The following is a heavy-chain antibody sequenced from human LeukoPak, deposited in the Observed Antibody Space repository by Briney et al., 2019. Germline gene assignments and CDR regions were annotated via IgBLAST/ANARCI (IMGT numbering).Heavy chain of an antibody. CDR2: ISSSGSTI. J-gene: IGHJ4*02. Sequence: GGSLRLSCAASGFTFSSYEMNWVRQAPGEGLEWVSYISSSGSTIYYADSVKGRFTISRDNAKNSLYLQMNSLRAEDTAVYYCAKDGDWAFDHWAQGTLVSVSS. CDR3: AKDGDWAFDH. V-gene: IGHV3-48*03. CDR1: GFTFSSYE. D-gene: IGHD2-21*02.